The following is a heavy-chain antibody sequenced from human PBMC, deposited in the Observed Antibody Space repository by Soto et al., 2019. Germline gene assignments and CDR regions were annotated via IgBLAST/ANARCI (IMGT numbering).Heavy chain of an antibody. D-gene: IGHD3-10*01. CDR3: ARDMRRYYGSGSYYNPYNWFDP. J-gene: IGHJ5*02. Sequence: SETLSLTCTVSGGSISSYYWGWIRQPPGKGLEWIGYIYYSGSTNYNPSLKSRVTISVDTSKNQFSLKLSSVTAADTAVYYCARDMRRYYGSGSYYNPYNWFDPWGQGTLVTVSS. CDR1: GGSISSYY. CDR2: IYYSGST. V-gene: IGHV4-59*01.